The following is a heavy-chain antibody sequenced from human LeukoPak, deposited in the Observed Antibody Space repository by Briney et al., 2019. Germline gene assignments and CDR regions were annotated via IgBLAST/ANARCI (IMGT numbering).Heavy chain of an antibody. V-gene: IGHV3-48*02. Sequence: GGSLRLSCAASGFSFSSYSMNWVRQAPGKGLEWVAYIGSSSRTIYYADSVKGQFTISRDNAKNSLYLQMNSLRDEDTAVYYCARHDYDDKSGDYWGQGTLVTVSS. J-gene: IGHJ4*02. CDR2: IGSSSRTI. D-gene: IGHD4-23*01. CDR1: GFSFSSYS. CDR3: ARHDYDDKSGDY.